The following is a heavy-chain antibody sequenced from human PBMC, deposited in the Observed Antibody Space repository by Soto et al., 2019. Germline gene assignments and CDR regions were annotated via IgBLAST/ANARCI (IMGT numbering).Heavy chain of an antibody. Sequence: SETLSLTCTVSGGSISSYYWSWIRQPPGKGLEWIGYIYYSGSTNYNPSLKSRVTISVDTSKNQFSLKLSSVTAADTAVYYCARGYSSYSHFDYWGQGTLVTVSS. CDR2: IYYSGST. J-gene: IGHJ4*02. CDR3: ARGYSSYSHFDY. V-gene: IGHV4-59*01. CDR1: GGSISSYY. D-gene: IGHD5-18*01.